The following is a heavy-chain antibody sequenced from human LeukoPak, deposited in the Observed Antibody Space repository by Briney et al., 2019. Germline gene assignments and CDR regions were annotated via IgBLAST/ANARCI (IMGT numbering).Heavy chain of an antibody. D-gene: IGHD3-10*01. CDR3: AKGRGVWFGELLTPSPFDY. Sequence: PGGSLRLSCAASGFTFSSYWMSWVRQAPGKGLEWVANIKQDGSEKYYVDSVKGRFTISRDNSKNTLYLQMNSLRAEDTAVYYCAKGRGVWFGELLTPSPFDYWGQGTLVTVSS. J-gene: IGHJ4*02. CDR2: IKQDGSEK. CDR1: GFTFSSYW. V-gene: IGHV3-7*03.